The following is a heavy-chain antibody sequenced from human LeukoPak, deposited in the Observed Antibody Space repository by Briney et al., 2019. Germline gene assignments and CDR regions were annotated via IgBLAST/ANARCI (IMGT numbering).Heavy chain of an antibody. V-gene: IGHV4-61*01. CDR3: ARAHRHYSSGWHCYYYYYMDV. CDR2: IYYSGST. J-gene: IGHJ6*03. D-gene: IGHD6-19*01. CDR1: GGSVSSGSYY. Sequence: PSETLSLTCTVSGGSVSSGSYYWSWIRQPPGKGLEWIGYIYYSGSTNYNPSLKSRVTISVDTSKNQFSLKLSSVTAADTAVYYCARAHRHYSSGWHCYYYYYMDVWGKGTTVTVSS.